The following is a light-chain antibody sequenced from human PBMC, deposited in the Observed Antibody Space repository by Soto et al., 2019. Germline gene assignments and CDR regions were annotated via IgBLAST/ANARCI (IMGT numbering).Light chain of an antibody. Sequence: DIQMTQSPSSVSASVGDRVTITCRASQDIKRWLAWYQQKPGKAPELLIYDAPSLQSGVPSRFSGSGSGTDFTLTISSLQPEDFATYYCEQVNSFPITFGQGTRLEIK. CDR3: EQVNSFPIT. V-gene: IGKV1-12*01. CDR1: QDIKRW. CDR2: DAP. J-gene: IGKJ5*01.